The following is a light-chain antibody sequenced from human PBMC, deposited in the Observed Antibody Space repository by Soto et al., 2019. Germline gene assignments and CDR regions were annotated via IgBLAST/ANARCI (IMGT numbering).Light chain of an antibody. V-gene: IGKV3-15*01. Sequence: EIVLTQSPATLSVSPGERATLSCRTSQSVSINLAWYQQKPGQAPRLLIYVSSTRANGVPARFRCTGSGTEFTLTISSLQSEDIAIYYCQQYNNWTPKWHPRFGPGTKVDIK. J-gene: IGKJ3*01. CDR1: QSVSIN. CDR2: VSS. CDR3: QQYNNWTPKWHPR.